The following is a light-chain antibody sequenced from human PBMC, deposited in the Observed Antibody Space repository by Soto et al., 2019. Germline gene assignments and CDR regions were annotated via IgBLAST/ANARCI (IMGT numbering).Light chain of an antibody. J-gene: IGKJ2*01. CDR1: QGISSY. CDR3: QQYYRYPYT. Sequence: AIRMTQSPSSLSASTGDRVTITCRASQGISSYLAWYQQKPGKAPKLLIYAASTLQSGLPSRFSGSGSGTDFTLTISCLQSEDFATYYCQQYYRYPYTFGHGTKLEIK. CDR2: AAS. V-gene: IGKV1-8*01.